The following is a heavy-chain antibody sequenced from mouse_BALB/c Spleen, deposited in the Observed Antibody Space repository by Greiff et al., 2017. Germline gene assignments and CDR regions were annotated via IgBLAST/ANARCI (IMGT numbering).Heavy chain of an antibody. CDR1: GFSFTGYG. V-gene: IGHV2-6-7*01. CDR2: LWGDGST. J-gene: IGHJ4*01. Sequence: VMLVESGPGLVAPSQSLSITCTVSGFSFTGYGVHWVRQPPGKGLEWMGMLWGDGSTDYNSALKSRLSISKDNSKSQVFLKMNSLQTDDTARYYCARDGNYDAMDYWGQGTSVTVSS. D-gene: IGHD2-1*01. CDR3: ARDGNYDAMDY.